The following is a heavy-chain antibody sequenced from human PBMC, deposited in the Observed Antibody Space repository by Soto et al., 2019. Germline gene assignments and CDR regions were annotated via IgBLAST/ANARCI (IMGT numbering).Heavy chain of an antibody. V-gene: IGHV3-23*01. CDR3: AKRATTVPNPGNYFDC. CDR1: GFSFSDYS. J-gene: IGHJ4*02. Sequence: HPGGSLRLSCVASGFSFSDYSMTWVRQGPDRGLEWVATLTRTGTTFYADSVKGRFTISRDNSRSTLALQMYSLRAEDTARYYCAKRATTVPNPGNYFDCWGQGTLVTVSS. CDR2: LTRTGTT. D-gene: IGHD1-1*01.